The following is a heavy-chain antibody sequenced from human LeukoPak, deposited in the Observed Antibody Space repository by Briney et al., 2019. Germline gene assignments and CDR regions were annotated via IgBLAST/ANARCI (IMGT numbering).Heavy chain of an antibody. CDR3: ASRTRDVQLHGAFDI. Sequence: ASVKVSCKASGGTFSSYAISWVRQAPGQGLEWMGGIIPIFGTANYAQKFQGRGTITTDESTSTAYMELSSLRSEDTAVYYCASRTRDVQLHGAFDIWGQGTMVTVSS. CDR1: GGTFSSYA. CDR2: IIPIFGTA. V-gene: IGHV1-69*05. D-gene: IGHD5-18*01. J-gene: IGHJ3*02.